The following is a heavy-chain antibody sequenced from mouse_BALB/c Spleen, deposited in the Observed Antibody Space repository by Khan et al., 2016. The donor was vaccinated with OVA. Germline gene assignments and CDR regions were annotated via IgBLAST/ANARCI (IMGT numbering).Heavy chain of an antibody. CDR3: ARVYGANFDY. CDR2: ISYSGNT. J-gene: IGHJ2*01. D-gene: IGHD2-10*02. V-gene: IGHV3-2*02. Sequence: EVQLQESGPGLVKPSQSLSLTCTVTGYSITSDYAWNRIRQFPGNRLEWMGFISYSGNTNYNPSLKSRISVTRDTSKNQFFLQLNSVTTEDTATYYCARVYGANFDYWGQGTTLTVSS. CDR1: GYSITSDYA.